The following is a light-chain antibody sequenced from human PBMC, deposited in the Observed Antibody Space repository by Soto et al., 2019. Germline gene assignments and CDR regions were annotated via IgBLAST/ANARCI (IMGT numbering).Light chain of an antibody. CDR2: DAS. Sequence: DIRISHSPSTLAASVGDRVTITCRASQSISSWLAWYQQKPGKAPKLLIYDASSLESGVPSRFSGSGSGTEFTLTISSLQPDDFATYYCQQYNSYSWTFGQGTKV. V-gene: IGKV1-5*01. CDR1: QSISSW. CDR3: QQYNSYSWT. J-gene: IGKJ1*01.